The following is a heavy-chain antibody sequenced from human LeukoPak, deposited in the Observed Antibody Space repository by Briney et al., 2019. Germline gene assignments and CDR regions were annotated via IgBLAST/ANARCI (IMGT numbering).Heavy chain of an antibody. Sequence: GASVKVSCKASGYTFTSYGISWVRQAPGQGLEWMGWISAYNGKTNYAQKLQGRVTMTTDTSTSTAYMELRSLRSADTAVYYCARDRTLRITMVRGVIFDYWGQGTLVTVSS. D-gene: IGHD3-10*01. CDR2: ISAYNGKT. CDR3: ARDRTLRITMVRGVIFDY. V-gene: IGHV1-18*01. CDR1: GYTFTSYG. J-gene: IGHJ4*02.